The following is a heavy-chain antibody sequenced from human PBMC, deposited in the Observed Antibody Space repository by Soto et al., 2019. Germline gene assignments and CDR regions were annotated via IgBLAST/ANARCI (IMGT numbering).Heavy chain of an antibody. CDR1: GFSLKSAGAG. D-gene: IGHD4-17*01. J-gene: IGHJ5*02. CDR2: IYWNEDK. CDR3: AHRGYGDYPRDNWFDP. V-gene: IGHV2-5*01. Sequence: QITLKESGPTLVKPTQTLTLTCTFSGFSLKSAGAGVGWIRQPPGKALEWLAVIYWNEDKRYSPSLKSRLTITKDTSKKQVVLTMTNMDPMDTATYYCAHRGYGDYPRDNWFDPWGQGTPVTVSS.